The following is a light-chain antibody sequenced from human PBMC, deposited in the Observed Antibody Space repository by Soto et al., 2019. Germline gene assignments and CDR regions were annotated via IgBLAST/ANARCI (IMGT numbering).Light chain of an antibody. CDR3: QSYTSSIRV. J-gene: IGLJ3*02. CDR2: EDA. Sequence: NFMLTQPHSVSESPGKTVTISCTRSSGSIASNFVQLYQQRPGSSLSTVIYEDAQRPSGVPDRFYGSIDISSNSASLTISGLKTVDEDDYYCQSYTSSIRVFGGGTKLTVL. V-gene: IGLV6-57*01. CDR1: SGSIASNF.